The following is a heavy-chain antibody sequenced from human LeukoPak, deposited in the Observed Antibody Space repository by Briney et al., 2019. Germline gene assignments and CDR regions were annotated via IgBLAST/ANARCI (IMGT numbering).Heavy chain of an antibody. CDR1: GFTFSSYA. Sequence: PGGSLRLSCAASGFTFSSYAMNWVRQAPGKGLEWVSSISSSSTYVYYADSLKGRFTVSRDNAKNSLYLQINSLRAEDTAVYYCARDFTVTSTAYLHHWGQGTLVTVSS. D-gene: IGHD4-17*01. J-gene: IGHJ1*01. V-gene: IGHV3-21*01. CDR2: ISSSSTYV. CDR3: ARDFTVTSTAYLHH.